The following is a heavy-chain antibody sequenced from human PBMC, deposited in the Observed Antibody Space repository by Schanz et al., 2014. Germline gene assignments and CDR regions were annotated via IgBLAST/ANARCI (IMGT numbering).Heavy chain of an antibody. CDR2: IIPILGIA. J-gene: IGHJ4*02. CDR1: GGTFSSYS. CDR3: ASSGAGYSSSWDFDY. V-gene: IGHV1-69*02. Sequence: QVQLVQSGAEVKKPGSSVKVSCKASGGTFSSYSISWVRQAPGQGLEWMGRIIPILGIANYAQKFQGRVTNTADKSTSTAYMDVSSLRSEDTAVYYCASSGAGYSSSWDFDYWGQGTLXTVSS. D-gene: IGHD6-13*01.